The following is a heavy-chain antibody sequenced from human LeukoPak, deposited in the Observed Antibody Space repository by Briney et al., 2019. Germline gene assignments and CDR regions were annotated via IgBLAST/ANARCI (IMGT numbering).Heavy chain of an antibody. Sequence: PGESLRLSCAASGFTFNNYGMHWVRQAPGKGLEWVAFIRYDGSNKYYADSVKGRFTISRDNSKNTLYLQMNNLRAEDTAVYLCAKGPNSGWYSRFDYWGQGTLVTVSS. CDR3: AKGPNSGWYSRFDY. D-gene: IGHD6-19*01. V-gene: IGHV3-30*02. J-gene: IGHJ4*02. CDR1: GFTFNNYG. CDR2: IRYDGSNK.